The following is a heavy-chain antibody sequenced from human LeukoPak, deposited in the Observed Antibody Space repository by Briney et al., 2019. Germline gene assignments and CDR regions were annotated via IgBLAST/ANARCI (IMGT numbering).Heavy chain of an antibody. V-gene: IGHV3-21*01. CDR1: GFTFSSYI. CDR2: ISGSNNYI. CDR3: ARGYTHGLDV. Sequence: GSLRLSCAASGFTFSSYIMNRVRQAPGKGLEWVSSISGSNNYIYYADSVKGRFTTSRDNAKNSLYLQMNSLRADDTAVYYCARGYTHGLDVWGQGTTVTVSS. J-gene: IGHJ6*02. D-gene: IGHD5-18*01.